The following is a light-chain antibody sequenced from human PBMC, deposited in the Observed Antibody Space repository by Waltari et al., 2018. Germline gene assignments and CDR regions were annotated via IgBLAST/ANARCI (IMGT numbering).Light chain of an antibody. CDR3: QQYNSYSLLT. J-gene: IGKJ4*01. CDR1: QSISKW. Sequence: DIRMTQSPSTLSASAGDRVIISCRASQSISKWLAWYQQKPGKAPKLLIDEASTLQSGVTSRLSGTGSGTDFTLTISSLQPDDFATYYCQQYNSYSLLTFGGGTKVEIK. V-gene: IGKV1-5*03. CDR2: EAS.